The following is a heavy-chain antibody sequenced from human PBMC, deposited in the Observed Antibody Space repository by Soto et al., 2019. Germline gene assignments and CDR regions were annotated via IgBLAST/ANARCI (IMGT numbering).Heavy chain of an antibody. D-gene: IGHD3-10*01. J-gene: IGHJ6*02. CDR1: GFTVSSNY. CDR2: TYSGGST. V-gene: IGHV3-53*02. CDR3: ARDRGVSPPNYYYYGMDV. Sequence: EVQLVETGGGLIQPGGSLRLSCAASGFTVSSNYMSWVLQAPGKGLECVSVTYSGGSTYYADSVKGRFTISRDNSKNTLYLQMNSLRAEDTAVYYCARDRGVSPPNYYYYGMDVWGQGTTVTVSS.